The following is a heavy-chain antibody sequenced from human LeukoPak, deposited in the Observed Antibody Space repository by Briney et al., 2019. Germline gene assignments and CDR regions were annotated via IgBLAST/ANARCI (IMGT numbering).Heavy chain of an antibody. J-gene: IGHJ5*02. D-gene: IGHD6-19*01. CDR3: ARRGGWYSRENWFDP. Sequence: PGGSLRLSCAASGFTFDDYGMSWVRQAPGKGLEWVSGINWNGGSTGYADSVKGRFTISRDNAKNSLYLQMNSLRAEDTALYYCARRGGWYSRENWFDPWGQGTLVTVSS. V-gene: IGHV3-20*04. CDR2: INWNGGST. CDR1: GFTFDDYG.